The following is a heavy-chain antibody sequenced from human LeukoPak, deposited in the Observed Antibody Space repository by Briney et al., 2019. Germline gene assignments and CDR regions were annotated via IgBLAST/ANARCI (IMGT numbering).Heavy chain of an antibody. J-gene: IGHJ4*02. Sequence: ASVKVSCKASGYTFTGYYMHWVRQAPGQGLEWMGWINPNSGGTNYAQKFQGRVTMTRDTSISTAYMELSRLRSDDTAVYYCARVSAHSPCDYLFDYWGQGTLVTVSS. CDR1: GYTFTGYY. V-gene: IGHV1-2*02. CDR3: ARVSAHSPCDYLFDY. CDR2: INPNSGGT. D-gene: IGHD4-17*01.